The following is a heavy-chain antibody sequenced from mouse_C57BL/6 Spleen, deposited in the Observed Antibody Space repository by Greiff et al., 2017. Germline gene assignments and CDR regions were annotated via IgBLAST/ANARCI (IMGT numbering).Heavy chain of an antibody. CDR1: GYTFTEYT. D-gene: IGHD1-1*01. CDR3: ARPPHYYGSSLNYAMDY. V-gene: IGHV1-62-2*01. J-gene: IGHJ4*01. CDR2: FYPGSGSI. Sequence: VQLQQSGAELVKPGESVTLSCKASGYTFTEYTIHWVKQRSGQGLEWIGWFYPGSGSIKYNEKFKDKATLTADKSSSTVYMELSRLTSEDSAVYFCARPPHYYGSSLNYAMDYWGQGTSVTVSS.